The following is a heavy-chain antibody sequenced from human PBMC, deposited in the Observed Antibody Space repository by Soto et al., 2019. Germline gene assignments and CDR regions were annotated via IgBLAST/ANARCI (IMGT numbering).Heavy chain of an antibody. D-gene: IGHD4-17*01. Sequence: QVQLVESGGGVVQPGRSLRLSCAASGFTFSSYGMHWVRQAPGKGLEWVAVISYDGSNKYYADSVKGRFSISRDKSKNALYLQMNSLRAEDTAVYYCAKDYGDYMYYFDYWGQGTLVTVSS. CDR2: ISYDGSNK. V-gene: IGHV3-30*18. CDR3: AKDYGDYMYYFDY. J-gene: IGHJ4*02. CDR1: GFTFSSYG.